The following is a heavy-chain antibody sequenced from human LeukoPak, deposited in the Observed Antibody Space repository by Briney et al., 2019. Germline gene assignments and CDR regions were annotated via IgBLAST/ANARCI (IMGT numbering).Heavy chain of an antibody. V-gene: IGHV4-59*01. J-gene: IGHJ4*02. D-gene: IGHD3-22*01. CDR2: IYYSGST. CDR1: GGSISSYY. CDR3: ARDYDSSGYYDY. Sequence: SETLSLTCTVSGGSISSYYWSWIRQPPGKGLEWIGYIYYSGSTNYNPSLKSRVTISVDTSKNQFSLKLSSVTAADMAVYYCARDYDSSGYYDYWGQGTLVTVSS.